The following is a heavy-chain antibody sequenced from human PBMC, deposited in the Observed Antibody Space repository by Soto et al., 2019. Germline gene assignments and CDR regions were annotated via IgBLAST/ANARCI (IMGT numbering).Heavy chain of an antibody. J-gene: IGHJ4*02. CDR3: ARATSSLRGYFDY. V-gene: IGHV3-33*01. Sequence: GGSLRLSCAASGFTFSSYGMHWVRQAPGKGLEWVAVIWYDGSNKYYADSVKGRFTISRDNSKNTLYLQMNSLRAEDTAVYYCARATSSLRGYFDYWGQGTLVTVSS. D-gene: IGHD6-13*01. CDR1: GFTFSSYG. CDR2: IWYDGSNK.